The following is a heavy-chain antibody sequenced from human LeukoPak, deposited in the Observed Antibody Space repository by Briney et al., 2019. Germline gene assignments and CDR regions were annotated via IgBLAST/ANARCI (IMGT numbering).Heavy chain of an antibody. V-gene: IGHV4-34*01. Sequence: SETLSLTCAVYGGSFSGYYWSWIRQPPGKGLEWIGEINHSGSTNYNPSLKSRVTISVGTSKNQFSLKLSSVTAADTAVYYCAREEGYNWNYVGWFDPWGQGTLVTVSS. CDR1: GGSFSGYY. D-gene: IGHD1-7*01. CDR2: INHSGST. CDR3: AREEGYNWNYVGWFDP. J-gene: IGHJ5*02.